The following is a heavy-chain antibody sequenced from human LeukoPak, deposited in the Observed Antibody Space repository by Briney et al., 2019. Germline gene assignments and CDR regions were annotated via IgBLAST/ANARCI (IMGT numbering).Heavy chain of an antibody. CDR1: GFTFSAYS. CDR2: ISSGSRYI. J-gene: IGHJ5*02. D-gene: IGHD2-21*02. Sequence: GGSLRLSCAASGFTFSAYSMNWVRQAPGKGLEWASSISSGSRYIYYADSVKGRFTIPRDNAKDSLYLQMNSLRAEDTAVYYCAKCSGGDCYHSDDHWGQGTLVTVSP. CDR3: AKCSGGDCYHSDDH. V-gene: IGHV3-21*01.